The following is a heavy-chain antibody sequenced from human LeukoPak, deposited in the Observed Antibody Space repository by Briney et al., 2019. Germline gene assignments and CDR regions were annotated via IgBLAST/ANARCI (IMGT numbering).Heavy chain of an antibody. V-gene: IGHV3-48*01. Sequence: GGSLRPSCATSGFAFSSYSMNWVRQAPGKGLEWVAFIRSNSNSIYYADSVRGRFTISRDNAKNSLYLQMNSLRAEDTAVYYCARDGGYGEYTVDYWGQGTLVTVSS. CDR2: IRSNSNSI. J-gene: IGHJ4*02. D-gene: IGHD4-17*01. CDR1: GFAFSSYS. CDR3: ARDGGYGEYTVDY.